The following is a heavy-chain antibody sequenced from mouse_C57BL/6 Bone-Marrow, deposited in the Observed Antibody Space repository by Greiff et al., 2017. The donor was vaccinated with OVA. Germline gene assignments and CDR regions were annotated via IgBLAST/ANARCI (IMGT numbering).Heavy chain of an antibody. Sequence: VQLQESGAELVRPGASVKLSCKASGYTFTDYYINWVKQRPGQGLEWIARIYPGSGNTYYNEKFKGKATLTAEKSSSTAYMQLSGLTSEDSAVYFCARSMDYWGQGTSVTVSS. CDR2: IYPGSGNT. CDR3: ARSMDY. J-gene: IGHJ4*01. CDR1: GYTFTDYY. V-gene: IGHV1-76*01.